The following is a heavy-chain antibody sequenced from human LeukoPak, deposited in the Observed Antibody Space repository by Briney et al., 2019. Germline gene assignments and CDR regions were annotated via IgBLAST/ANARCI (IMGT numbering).Heavy chain of an antibody. Sequence: SETLSLTCTVSGGSISSYYWSWIRQPAGKGLEWIGRIYTSGTTNYNPSLKSRITTSVDTSKSQFSLKMRSVTAADTAVYYCARANYDGSDYWGQGTLVTVSS. J-gene: IGHJ4*02. CDR1: GGSISSYY. CDR2: IYTSGTT. V-gene: IGHV4-4*07. CDR3: ARANYDGSDY. D-gene: IGHD3-22*01.